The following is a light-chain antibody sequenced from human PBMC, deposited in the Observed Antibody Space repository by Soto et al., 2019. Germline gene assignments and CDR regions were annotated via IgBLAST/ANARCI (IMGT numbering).Light chain of an antibody. CDR3: QQHSHWPPWT. CDR2: GAS. V-gene: IGKV3-11*01. J-gene: IGKJ1*01. CDR1: QTVRTF. Sequence: EVVLTQSPATLSLSPGERATLSCRASQTVRTFLDWYQQKPGQAPRLLIYGASNRATGIPARFSGSGSGTDFTLTISILEPEDFEVYYCQQHSHWPPWTLGQGTRVEIQ.